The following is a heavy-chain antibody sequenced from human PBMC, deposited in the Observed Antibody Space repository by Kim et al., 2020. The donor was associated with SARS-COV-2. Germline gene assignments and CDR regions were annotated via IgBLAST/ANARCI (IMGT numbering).Heavy chain of an antibody. V-gene: IGHV3-74*01. J-gene: IGHJ4*02. D-gene: IGHD1-26*01. CDR3: ASPYSGGY. Sequence: TTNYADSVKGRFTISRDNAKNTLDLQMNSLKAEDTAVYYCASPYSGGYWGQGTLVTVSS. CDR2: TT.